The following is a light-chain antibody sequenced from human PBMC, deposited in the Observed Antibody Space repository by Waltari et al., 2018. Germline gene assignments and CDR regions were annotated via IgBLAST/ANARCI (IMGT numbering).Light chain of an antibody. J-gene: IGLJ3*02. CDR3: SSYTSISNTWV. V-gene: IGLV2-14*01. Sequence: QSALTQPASVSGSPGQSITISCTGTSSDVGGYNYVSWYQQHPGKAPKFMIYEVSNRPSGVSNRFSGSKSGNTASLTISGLQAEDEADYYCSSYTSISNTWVFGGGTKLTVL. CDR1: SSDVGGYNY. CDR2: EVS.